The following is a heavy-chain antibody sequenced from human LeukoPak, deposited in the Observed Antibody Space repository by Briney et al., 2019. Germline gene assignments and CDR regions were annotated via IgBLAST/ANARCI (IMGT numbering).Heavy chain of an antibody. J-gene: IGHJ5*02. CDR1: GASISGYY. V-gene: IGHV4-4*09. D-gene: IGHD3-16*01. Sequence: PSETLSLTCTASGASISGYYWSWIRQPPGKELEWIGYFYTSGSAHYNPSLRSRVTISVDTSKNQFSLKLSSVTAADTAVYYRARGGRYNWFDPWGQGTLVTVSP. CDR2: FYTSGSA. CDR3: ARGGRYNWFDP.